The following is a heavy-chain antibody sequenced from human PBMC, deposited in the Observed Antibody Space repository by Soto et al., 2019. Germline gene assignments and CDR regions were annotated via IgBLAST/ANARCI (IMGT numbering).Heavy chain of an antibody. D-gene: IGHD3-16*01. CDR3: ARGNPFNYAGFDV. V-gene: IGHV1-8*01. CDR2: MNAKSGDT. CDR1: GYTFSDFD. Sequence: ASVKVSCKASGYTFSDFDINWLRQASGQGPEWMGWMNAKSGDTFFAQRFQGKFNMTWDTSLSTAYMEVGSLASDDTAIYYCARGNPFNYAGFDVWGQGTTVTVSS. J-gene: IGHJ6*02.